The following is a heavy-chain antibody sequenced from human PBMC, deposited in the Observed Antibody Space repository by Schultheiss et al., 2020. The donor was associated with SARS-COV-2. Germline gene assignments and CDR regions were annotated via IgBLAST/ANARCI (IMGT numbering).Heavy chain of an antibody. V-gene: IGHV3-38-3*01. D-gene: IGHD3-3*01. J-gene: IGHJ6*03. CDR3: AREVLEWLDNDYYYYMDV. Sequence: GGSLRLSCAASGFTVSSNEMSWVRQAPGKGLEWVSSISGGSTYYADSRKGRFTISRDNSKNTLYLQMNSLRAEDTAVYYCAREVLEWLDNDYYYYMDVWGKGTTVTVS. CDR1: GFTVSSNE. CDR2: ISGGST.